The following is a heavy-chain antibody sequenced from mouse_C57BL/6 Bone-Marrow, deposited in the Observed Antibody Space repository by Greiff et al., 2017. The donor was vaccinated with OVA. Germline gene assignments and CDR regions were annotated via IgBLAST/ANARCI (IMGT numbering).Heavy chain of an antibody. J-gene: IGHJ4*01. CDR1: GFSLSTFGMG. D-gene: IGHD1-1*01. CDR3: ARIRGSSSYYAMDY. CDR2: IWWDDDK. Sequence: VKLQESGPGILQPSQTLSLTCSFSGFSLSTFGMGVGWLRQPSGQGLEWLAHIWWDDDKYYNPALKSRLTISKDTSKNQVFLKIANVDTADTATYYCARIRGSSSYYAMDYWGQGTSVTVSS. V-gene: IGHV8-8*01.